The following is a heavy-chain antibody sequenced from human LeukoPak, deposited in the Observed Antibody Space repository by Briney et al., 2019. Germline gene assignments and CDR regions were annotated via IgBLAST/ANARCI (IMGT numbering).Heavy chain of an antibody. CDR1: GYTFTSYG. CDR2: IIPIFGTA. D-gene: IGHD3-22*01. Sequence: GASVKVSCKASGYTFTSYGISWVRQAPGQGLEWMGGIIPIFGTANYAQKFQGRVTITADESTSTAYMELSSLRSEDTAVYYCARDNGSGYLKSHYYFDYWGQGTLVTVSS. CDR3: ARDNGSGYLKSHYYFDY. V-gene: IGHV1-69*13. J-gene: IGHJ4*02.